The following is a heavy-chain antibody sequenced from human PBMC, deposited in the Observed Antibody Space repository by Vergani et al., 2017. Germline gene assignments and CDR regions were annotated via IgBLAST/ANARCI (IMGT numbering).Heavy chain of an antibody. CDR3: AKARDPNCKGGNCYSYYYGLDL. CDR2: ISGSGGNT. J-gene: IGHJ6*02. V-gene: IGHV3-23*01. D-gene: IGHD2-21*01. Sequence: EVQLLESGGNLIQPGGSLRLSCGASGFTFSSYAMTWVRLAPGKGLQWVSAISGSGGNTFYTDSVKGRFTISRDNSKDTLYLQMNSLRVGDTAIYYCAKARDPNCKGGNCYSYYYGLDLWGQGTTVTVSS. CDR1: GFTFSSYA.